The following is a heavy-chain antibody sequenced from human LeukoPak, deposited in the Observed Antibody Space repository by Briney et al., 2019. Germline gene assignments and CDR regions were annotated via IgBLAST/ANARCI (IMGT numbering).Heavy chain of an antibody. CDR3: AKGSRVGATVGDAFDI. J-gene: IGHJ3*02. Sequence: GGSLRLSCAASGFTFSSYAMSWVRQAPGKGLEWVSAISGSGGSTYYADSVKGRFTISRDNSKDTLYLQMNSLRAEDTAVYYCAKGSRVGATVGDAFDIWGQGTMVTVSS. V-gene: IGHV3-23*01. CDR1: GFTFSSYA. CDR2: ISGSGGST. D-gene: IGHD1-26*01.